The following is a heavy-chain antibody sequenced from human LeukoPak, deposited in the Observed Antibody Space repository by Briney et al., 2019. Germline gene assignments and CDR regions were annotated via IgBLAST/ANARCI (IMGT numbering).Heavy chain of an antibody. CDR2: IGTAGDT. CDR1: GFTFSSYD. CDR3: ARSRGGSYSGYYGMDV. J-gene: IGHJ6*02. Sequence: GGSLRLSCAASGFTFSSYDMHWVRHATGKGLEWVSAIGTAGDTYYPGSVKGRFTISRENAKNSLYLQMNSLRAGVTAVYYCARSRGGSYSGYYGMDVWGQGTTVTVSS. D-gene: IGHD1-26*01. V-gene: IGHV3-13*01.